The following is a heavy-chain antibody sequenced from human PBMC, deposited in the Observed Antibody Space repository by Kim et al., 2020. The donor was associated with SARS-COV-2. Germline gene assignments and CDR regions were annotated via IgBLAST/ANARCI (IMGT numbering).Heavy chain of an antibody. CDR1: GDSLRSNC. CDR2: IFYSGST. Sequence: SETLSLTCTVSGDSLRSNCWSWIRQPPGKGLEWIGDIFYSGSTNSNPSLKSRITMSEDTSKNQFSLKLTYVTAADTAVYYCARVRYYDSSGYGYYGMDVWGQGTSVTVSS. D-gene: IGHD3-22*01. V-gene: IGHV4-59*13. J-gene: IGHJ6*02. CDR3: ARVRYYDSSGYGYYGMDV.